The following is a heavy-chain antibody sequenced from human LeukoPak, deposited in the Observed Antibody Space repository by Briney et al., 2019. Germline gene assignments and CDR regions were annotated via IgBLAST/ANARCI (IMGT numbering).Heavy chain of an antibody. V-gene: IGHV3-7*01. D-gene: IGHD2-15*01. Sequence: GGSLRVSCAASGFTFSSYWMSWVRQAPGKGLEWVANIKQDGSEKYYVDSVKGRFTISRDNAKNSLYLQMNSLRAEDTAVYYCARTPPGYFGGMDVWGQGTTVTVSS. J-gene: IGHJ6*02. CDR2: IKQDGSEK. CDR3: ARTPPGYFGGMDV. CDR1: GFTFSSYW.